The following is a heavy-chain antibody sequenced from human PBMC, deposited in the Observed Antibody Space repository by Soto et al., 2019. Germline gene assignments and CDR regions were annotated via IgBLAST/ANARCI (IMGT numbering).Heavy chain of an antibody. CDR3: ARPKMERYSYGSHWYFDL. V-gene: IGHV3-30-3*01. CDR2: ISYDGSNK. CDR1: GFTFSSYA. Sequence: GGSLRLSCAASGFTFSSYAMHWVRQAPGKGLEWVAVISYDGSNKYYADSVKGRFTISRDNSKNTLYLQMNSLRAEDTAVYYCARPKMERYSYGSHWYFDLWGRGTLVTVS. J-gene: IGHJ2*01. D-gene: IGHD5-18*01.